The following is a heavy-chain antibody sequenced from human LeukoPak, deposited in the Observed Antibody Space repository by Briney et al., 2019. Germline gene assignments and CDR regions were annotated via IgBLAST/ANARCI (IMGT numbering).Heavy chain of an antibody. J-gene: IGHJ4*02. CDR2: ISGSGGST. CDR1: GFTFSSYA. V-gene: IGHV3-23*01. CDR3: AKGREGNYYGSGSYSDY. D-gene: IGHD3-10*01. Sequence: PGGSLRLSCAASGFTFSSYAMSWVRQAPGKGLEWVSAISGSGGSTYYADSVKGRFTISRDNSKNTLYLQMNSLRAEDTAVYYCAKGREGNYYGSGSYSDYWGQGTLVTASA.